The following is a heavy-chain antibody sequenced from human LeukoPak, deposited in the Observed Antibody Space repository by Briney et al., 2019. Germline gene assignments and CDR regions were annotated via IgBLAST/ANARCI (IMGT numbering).Heavy chain of an antibody. D-gene: IGHD1-26*01. CDR3: ARGAVGATTYYYGMDV. CDR1: GGSISSYY. Sequence: PSETLSLTCTVSGGSISSYYWSWIRQPPGKGLEWIGYIYYSGSTNYNPSLKSRVTISVDTSKNQFSLKLSSVTAADTAVYYCARGAVGATTYYYGMDVWGQGTTVTVSS. J-gene: IGHJ6*02. CDR2: IYYSGST. V-gene: IGHV4-59*01.